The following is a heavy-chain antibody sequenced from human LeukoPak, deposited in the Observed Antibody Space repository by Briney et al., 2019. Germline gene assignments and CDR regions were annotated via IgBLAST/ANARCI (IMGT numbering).Heavy chain of an antibody. D-gene: IGHD2/OR15-2a*01. CDR1: GFTFSSYA. CDR3: ARDWFHAIDY. J-gene: IGHJ4*02. CDR2: ISGSGGST. Sequence: GGSLTLSCAASGFTFSSYAMSWVRQAPGKGLEWVSAISGSGGSTYYADSVKGRFTISRDNAKNTLYLQMNSLRAEDTAVYYCARDWFHAIDYWGQGTLVTVSS. V-gene: IGHV3-23*01.